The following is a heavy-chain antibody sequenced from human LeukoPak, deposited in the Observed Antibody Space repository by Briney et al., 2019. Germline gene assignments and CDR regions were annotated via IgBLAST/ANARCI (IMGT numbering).Heavy chain of an antibody. J-gene: IGHJ6*02. V-gene: IGHV4-4*07. CDR3: ARGGCSSTSCYRHYYYGMDV. CDR1: GGSISSYY. CDR2: IYPSGST. Sequence: PSETLSLTCTVSGGSISSYYWSWIRQPAGKGLEWIGRIYPSGSTNYNPSLKSRVTMSVDTSKDQFSLKLSSVTAADTAVYYCARGGCSSTSCYRHYYYGMDVWGQGTTVTVSS. D-gene: IGHD2-2*01.